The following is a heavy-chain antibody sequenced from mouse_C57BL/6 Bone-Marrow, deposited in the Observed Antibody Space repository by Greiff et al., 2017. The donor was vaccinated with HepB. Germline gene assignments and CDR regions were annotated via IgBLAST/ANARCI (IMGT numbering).Heavy chain of an antibody. J-gene: IGHJ1*03. Sequence: EVKLVESGGGLVKPGGSLKLSCAASGFTFSSYTMSWVRQTPEKRLEWVATISGGGGNTYYPDSVKGRCTISRDNAKNTLYLQMSSLRSEDTALYYCARREGRYFDVWGTGTTVTVSS. CDR1: GFTFSSYT. V-gene: IGHV5-9*01. CDR3: ARREGRYFDV. CDR2: ISGGGGNT.